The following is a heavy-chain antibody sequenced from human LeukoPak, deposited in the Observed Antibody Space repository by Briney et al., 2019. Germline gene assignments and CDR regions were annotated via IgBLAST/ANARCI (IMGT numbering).Heavy chain of an antibody. Sequence: ASVKVSCKASGYTFTGYYMHWVRQAPGQGLEWMGWINPNSGGTNYAQKFQGRVTMTRDTSISTAYMELSRLRSDDTAVYYCARGRGRGDGYTSFDYWGQGTLVTVSS. CDR2: INPNSGGT. CDR3: ARGRGRGDGYTSFDY. CDR1: GYTFTGYY. J-gene: IGHJ4*02. V-gene: IGHV1-2*02. D-gene: IGHD5-24*01.